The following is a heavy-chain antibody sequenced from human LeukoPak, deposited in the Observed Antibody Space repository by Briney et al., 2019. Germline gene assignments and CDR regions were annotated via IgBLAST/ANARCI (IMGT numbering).Heavy chain of an antibody. CDR2: ISGSGGST. V-gene: IGHV3-23*01. CDR3: AKEGDTAMAHYFDY. D-gene: IGHD5-18*01. CDR1: GFTFSSYA. Sequence: AESLRLSCAASGFTFSSYAMSWVRQPPGKGLEWVSAISGSGGSTYYADSVKGRFTISRANSKNTLYLQMNSLRAEDTAVYYCAKEGDTAMAHYFDYWGQGTLVTVS. J-gene: IGHJ4*02.